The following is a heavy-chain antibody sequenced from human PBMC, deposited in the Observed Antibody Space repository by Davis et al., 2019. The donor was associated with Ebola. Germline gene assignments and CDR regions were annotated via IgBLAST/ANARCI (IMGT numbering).Heavy chain of an antibody. J-gene: IGHJ5*02. CDR1: GFTFSDYY. CDR3: ARDPFCSSTSCSWGWFDP. V-gene: IGHV3-11*06. D-gene: IGHD2-2*01. Sequence: PGGSLRLSCAASGFTFSDYYMSWIRQAPGKGLEWVSYISSSSSYTNYADSVKGRFTISRDNAKNSLYLQMNSLRAEDTAVYYCARDPFCSSTSCSWGWFDPWGQGTLVTVSS. CDR2: ISSSSSYT.